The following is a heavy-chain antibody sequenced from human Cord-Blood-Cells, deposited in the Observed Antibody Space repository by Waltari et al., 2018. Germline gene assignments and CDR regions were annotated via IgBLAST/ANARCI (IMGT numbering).Heavy chain of an antibody. D-gene: IGHD3-10*01. V-gene: IGHV4-39*02. CDR2: IYYSGGT. CDR1: GGSISSSSYY. Sequence: QLQLQESGPGLVKPSETLSLTCTVSGGSISSSSYYWGWIRQPPGKGLEWIGSIYYSGGTYYNPSLKSRVTISVDTSKNQFSLKLSSVTAADTAVYYCARDSLWFGEWAFDIWGQGTMVTVSS. J-gene: IGHJ3*02. CDR3: ARDSLWFGEWAFDI.